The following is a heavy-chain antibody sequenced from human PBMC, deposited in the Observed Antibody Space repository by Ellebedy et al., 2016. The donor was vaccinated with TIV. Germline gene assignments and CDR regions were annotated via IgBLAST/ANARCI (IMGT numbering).Heavy chain of an antibody. V-gene: IGHV1-2*02. CDR2: INPDSGGT. CDR3: ARVRRGSSGMDV. D-gene: IGHD6-13*01. J-gene: IGHJ6*02. CDR1: GYVFTAYY. Sequence: ASVKVSCKTSGYVFTAYYMHWVRQAPGQGLEWMGWINPDSGGTNFARKFQGRVTMTRDTSVNTVYMELSRLESDDTAVYYCARVRRGSSGMDVWGQGTTVIVS.